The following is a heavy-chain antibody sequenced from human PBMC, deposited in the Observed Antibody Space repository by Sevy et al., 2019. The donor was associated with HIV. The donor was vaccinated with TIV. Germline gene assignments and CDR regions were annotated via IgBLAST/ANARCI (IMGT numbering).Heavy chain of an antibody. CDR2: ISDDGAHP. J-gene: IGHJ4*02. V-gene: IGHV3-23*01. D-gene: IGHD4-4*01. CDR3: AKDLRGNYVACFAN. CDR1: GFTFSNYA. Sequence: GGSLRLSCAASGFTFSNYAMSWVRQAPGKGLEWVSGISDDGAHPHYGDSVKGQFTISRDNSKNTLYLQMNSLRAEDTAIYYCAKDLRGNYVACFANWGQGTLVTVSS.